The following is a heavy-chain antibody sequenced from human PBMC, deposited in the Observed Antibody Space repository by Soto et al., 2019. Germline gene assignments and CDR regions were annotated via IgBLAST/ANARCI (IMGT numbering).Heavy chain of an antibody. J-gene: IGHJ6*04. V-gene: IGHV3-74*01. Sequence: GGSLRLSCAASGFTFSRYSMHWVRQAPGKGLVWVSRIKSDGSTTNYADSVKGRFTISRDNAKNTLYLQMNSLRVEDSAVYFCARQAKMDVWGRGTTVTGSS. CDR2: IKSDGSTT. CDR3: ARQAKMDV. CDR1: GFTFSRYS.